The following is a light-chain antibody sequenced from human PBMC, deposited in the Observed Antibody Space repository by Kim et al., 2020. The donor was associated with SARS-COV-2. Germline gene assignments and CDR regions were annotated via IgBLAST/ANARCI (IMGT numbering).Light chain of an antibody. V-gene: IGKV1-33*01. CDR2: DVS. J-gene: IGKJ4*01. CDR1: QNITNY. Sequence: ASVRDIVTSTCQANQNITNYFNRYQQKPGKAPTLLIYDVSNSETGVPSRFSGSGSGTYFTFMISSLQPEDIPTYYCQQYDSLPLTFGGGTKVDIK. CDR3: QQYDSLPLT.